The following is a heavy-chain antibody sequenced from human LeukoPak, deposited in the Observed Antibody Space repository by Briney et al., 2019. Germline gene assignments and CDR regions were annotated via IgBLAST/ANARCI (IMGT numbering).Heavy chain of an antibody. V-gene: IGHV3-33*01. CDR3: AAFPPGIAAAGDGGEYFYGIDV. J-gene: IGHJ6*02. Sequence: PGRSLRLSCAASGFTFSSYGMHWVRQAPGKGLEWVAVIWYDGNNKYYADSVKDRFNISRDNSKNTLYLQMDSLRAEDTAVYYCAAFPPGIAAAGDGGEYFYGIDVWGQGTTVTVSS. CDR2: IWYDGNNK. D-gene: IGHD6-25*01. CDR1: GFTFSSYG.